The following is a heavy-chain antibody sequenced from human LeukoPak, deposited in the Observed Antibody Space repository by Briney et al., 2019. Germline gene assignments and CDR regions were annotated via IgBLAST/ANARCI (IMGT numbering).Heavy chain of an antibody. Sequence: SVKVSCKASGGTFSSYAISWVRQAPGQGLEWMGGIIPIFGTANYAQKFQGRGTITADESTSTAYMELSRLRSEATAVYYCARALNYDILTGLPAYFDYWGQGTLVTVSS. CDR3: ARALNYDILTGLPAYFDY. D-gene: IGHD3-9*01. CDR1: GGTFSSYA. J-gene: IGHJ4*02. CDR2: IIPIFGTA. V-gene: IGHV1-69*01.